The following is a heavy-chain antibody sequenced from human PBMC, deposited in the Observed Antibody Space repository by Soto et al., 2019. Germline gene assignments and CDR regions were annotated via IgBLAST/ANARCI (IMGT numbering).Heavy chain of an antibody. CDR1: GFTFNTYW. CDR2: TSSDGSRT. J-gene: IGHJ4*02. V-gene: IGHV3-74*01. CDR3: GRLSMIRGVVIDY. D-gene: IGHD3-10*01. Sequence: DVQLVESGGGLVQPGGSLRVSCVASGFTFNTYWRDWVRQAPGKGLVWVSRTSSDGSRTNYADSVKGRFTISRDNAKNTLFLQMNSLRVEDTAVYYCGRLSMIRGVVIDYWGRGTLVSVSS.